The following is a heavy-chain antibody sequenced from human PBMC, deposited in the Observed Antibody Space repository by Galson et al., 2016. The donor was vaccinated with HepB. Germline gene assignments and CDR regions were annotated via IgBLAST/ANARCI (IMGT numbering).Heavy chain of an antibody. V-gene: IGHV3-30-3*01. CDR2: ISFDGSQK. CDR1: GFTFTNYG. CDR3: ARVPFHYGMDV. J-gene: IGHJ6*02. Sequence: SLRLSCAAPGFTFTNYGMHWVRQAPGKGLEWVAVISFDGSQKHYADSVQGRFTISRDHPNNTLYLQMNSLRIEDTAVYYCARVPFHYGMDVWVQGTTVTVSS.